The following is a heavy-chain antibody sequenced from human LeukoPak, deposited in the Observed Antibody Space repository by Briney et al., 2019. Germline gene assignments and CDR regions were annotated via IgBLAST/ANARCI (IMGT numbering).Heavy chain of an antibody. CDR1: GGSISSYY. Sequence: PSETLSLTCTVSGGSISSYYWSWIRQPPGKGLEWIGYIYYSGSTNYNPSLKSRVTISVDTSKNQFSLRLSSATAADTAVYYCARGGVLKSVDYWGQGTLVTVSS. CDR2: IYYSGST. CDR3: ARGGVLKSVDY. D-gene: IGHD3-16*01. V-gene: IGHV4-59*01. J-gene: IGHJ4*02.